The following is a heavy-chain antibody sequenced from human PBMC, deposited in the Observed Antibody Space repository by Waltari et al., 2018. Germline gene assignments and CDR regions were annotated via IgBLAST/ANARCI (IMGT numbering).Heavy chain of an antibody. J-gene: IGHJ2*01. V-gene: IGHV4-39*01. CDR3: ARVGPGVYWYFDL. CDR2: ISYSGST. D-gene: IGHD1-26*01. CDR1: GGSIRSSTFY. Sequence: QLLLQESGPGLVKPSETLSLTCAVSGGSIRSSTFYWGWVRQPPGKGLGWIGSISYSGSTSYNPSPNSRVTVSVDSSKTQFSLNLRSVTAADTSVYYCARVGPGVYWYFDLWGRGTLVRVSS.